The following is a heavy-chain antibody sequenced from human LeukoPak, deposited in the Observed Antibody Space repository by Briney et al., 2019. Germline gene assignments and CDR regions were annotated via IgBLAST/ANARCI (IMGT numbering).Heavy chain of an antibody. J-gene: IGHJ3*02. V-gene: IGHV4-4*07. CDR3: ARDSPPEDSISWYAGPLDAFDI. CDR1: DGSISSYY. Sequence: PPATLFLTCAVSDGSISSYYWSWIRPPAGEGLEWIGRIYTSGSTNYNPSLKSRVTMSVDTSKNQSSLKLSSVTAADTAVYYCARDSPPEDSISWYAGPLDAFDIWGQGTMVTVSS. D-gene: IGHD6-13*01. CDR2: IYTSGST.